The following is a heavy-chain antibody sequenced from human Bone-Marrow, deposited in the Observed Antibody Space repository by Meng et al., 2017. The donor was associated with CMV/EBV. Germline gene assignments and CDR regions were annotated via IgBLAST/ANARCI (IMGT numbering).Heavy chain of an antibody. J-gene: IGHJ4*02. V-gene: IGHV1-2*02. CDR2: INPNSGGT. D-gene: IGHD1-26*01. Sequence: ASVKVSCKASGYTFTGYYMHWVRQAPGQGLEWMGWINPNSGGTNYAQKFQGRVTMTRDTSISTAYMELSRLRSDDTAVYYCARVSLGATGDDYWGQGTRVTGSS. CDR3: ARVSLGATGDDY. CDR1: GYTFTGYY.